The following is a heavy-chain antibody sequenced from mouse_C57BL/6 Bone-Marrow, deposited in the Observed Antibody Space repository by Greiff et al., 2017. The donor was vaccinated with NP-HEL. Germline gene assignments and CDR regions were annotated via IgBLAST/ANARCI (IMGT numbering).Heavy chain of an antibody. Sequence: EVKLVESGEGLVKPGGSLKLSCAASGFTFSSYAMSWVRQTPEKRLEWVAYISSGGDYIYYADTVKGRFTISRDNARNTLYLQMSSLKSEDTAMYYCTRDAYGPWFAYWGQGTLVTVSA. D-gene: IGHD2-10*02. CDR2: ISSGGDYI. V-gene: IGHV5-9-1*02. CDR3: TRDAYGPWFAY. CDR1: GFTFSSYA. J-gene: IGHJ3*01.